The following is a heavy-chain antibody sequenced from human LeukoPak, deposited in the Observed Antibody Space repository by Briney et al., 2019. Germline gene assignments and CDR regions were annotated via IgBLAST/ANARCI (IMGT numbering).Heavy chain of an antibody. Sequence: SQTLSLTCAISGDSVSSNSAAWNWIRQSPSRGLEWLGRTCYRSKWYNDYAVSVKSRITINPDTSKNQFSLQLNSVTPEDTAVYYCARENTLAAAGWVYYFDYWGQGTLVTVSS. CDR3: ARENTLAAAGWVYYFDY. J-gene: IGHJ4*02. CDR2: TCYRSKWYN. D-gene: IGHD6-13*01. CDR1: GDSVSSNSAA. V-gene: IGHV6-1*01.